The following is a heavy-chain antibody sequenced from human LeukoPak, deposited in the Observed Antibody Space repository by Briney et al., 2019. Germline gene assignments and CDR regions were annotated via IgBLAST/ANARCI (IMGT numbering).Heavy chain of an antibody. CDR3: ARSERGYSYGWYDY. D-gene: IGHD5-18*01. CDR1: GGSISRYY. V-gene: IGHV4-59*01. CDR2: IYYSGST. Sequence: SETLSLTCTVSGGSISRYYWIWIRQPPGKGLECIGYIYYSGSTNYNPSLKSRVTISVDTSKNQFSLKLSSVTAADTAVYYCARSERGYSYGWYDYWGQGTLVTVSS. J-gene: IGHJ4*02.